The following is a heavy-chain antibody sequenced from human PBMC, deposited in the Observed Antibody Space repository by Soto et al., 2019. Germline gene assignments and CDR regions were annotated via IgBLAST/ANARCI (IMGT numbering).Heavy chain of an antibody. CDR3: AKDGFWAYSSGSLFDY. Sequence: GGSLRLSCAVSGFTFSTYAMSWVRQAPGKGLEWVSAISGSGGNTYYADSVKGRFTISRDNSKNTLYLQMNSLRAEDTAVYYCAKDGFWAYSSGSLFDYWGQGTLVTVSS. D-gene: IGHD6-19*01. CDR1: GFTFSTYA. J-gene: IGHJ4*02. V-gene: IGHV3-23*01. CDR2: ISGSGGNT.